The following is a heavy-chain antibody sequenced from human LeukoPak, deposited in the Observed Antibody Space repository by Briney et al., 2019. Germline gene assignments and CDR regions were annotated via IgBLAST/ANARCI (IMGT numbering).Heavy chain of an antibody. D-gene: IGHD2-21*01. CDR2: ISYDGSNK. CDR1: GFTFSSYA. V-gene: IGHV3-30*01. J-gene: IGHJ4*02. Sequence: GGSLRLSCADSGFTFSSYAMHWVRQAPGKGLEWVAVISYDGSNKYYADSVKGRFTISRDNSKNTLYLQMNSLRADDTAVYYCARDRGGVDYWGQGTLVTVSS. CDR3: ARDRGGVDY.